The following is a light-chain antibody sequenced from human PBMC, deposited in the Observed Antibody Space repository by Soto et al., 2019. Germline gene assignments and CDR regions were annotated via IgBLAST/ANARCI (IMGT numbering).Light chain of an antibody. CDR3: QSYDNRLSGYV. CDR2: GNT. CDR1: TSNIGTNT. V-gene: IGLV1-44*01. J-gene: IGLJ1*01. Sequence: QSALTQSPSASGTPGQRVSISCSGSTSNIGTNTVSWYQHVPGTAPKLLIYGNTNRPSGVPDRFSASTSATSASLAITGLQAEDEGDYYCQSYDNRLSGYVFGTGTKLTVL.